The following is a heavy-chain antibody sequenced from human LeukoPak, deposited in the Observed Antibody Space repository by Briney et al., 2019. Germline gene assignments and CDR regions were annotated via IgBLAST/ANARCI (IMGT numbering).Heavy chain of an antibody. J-gene: IGHJ4*02. Sequence: GGSLRLSCAGSGFTFSNAWMTWVRQAPRKGLEWVSTISGDGTETFYADSVKGRFTISRDNSKNTHYLQMSSLRAEDTGIYYCAKGGHYSFFDYWGQGTLVTVSS. V-gene: IGHV3-23*01. CDR1: GFTFSNAW. CDR2: ISGDGTET. D-gene: IGHD4-11*01. CDR3: AKGGHYSFFDY.